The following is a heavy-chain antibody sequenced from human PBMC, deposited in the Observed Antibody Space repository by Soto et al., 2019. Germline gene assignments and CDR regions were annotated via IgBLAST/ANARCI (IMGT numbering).Heavy chain of an antibody. CDR3: ARVNFWIGYYIDY. V-gene: IGHV4-59*01. J-gene: IGHJ4*02. CDR1: GGSISSYY. CDR2: IYYSGST. D-gene: IGHD3-3*01. Sequence: SETLSLTCTVSGGSISSYYWSWIRQPPGKGLEWIGYIYYSGSTNYNPSLKSRVTISVDTSKNQFSLKLSSVTAADTAVYYCARVNFWIGYYIDYWGQGTLVTVSS.